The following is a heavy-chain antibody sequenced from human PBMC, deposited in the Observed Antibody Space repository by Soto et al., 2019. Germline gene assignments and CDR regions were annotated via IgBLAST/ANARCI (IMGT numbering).Heavy chain of an antibody. V-gene: IGHV1-69*01. Sequence: QVQLVQSGAEVRKSGSSVKVSCKLSGASFDSYTITWVRQAPGQGLESMGGIIPIFGTTNYAQKFQGRLTITADGFTSAAYMDLSSLTSEDTAVYYCARGPLYDLESGMYWYFDLWGRGTLVTVSS. CDR3: ARGPLYDLESGMYWYFDL. CDR2: IIPIFGTT. D-gene: IGHD1-26*01. CDR1: GASFDSYT. J-gene: IGHJ2*01.